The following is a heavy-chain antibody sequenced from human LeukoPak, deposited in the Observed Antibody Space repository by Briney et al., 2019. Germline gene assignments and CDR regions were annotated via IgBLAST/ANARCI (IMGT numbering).Heavy chain of an antibody. CDR2: INHSGST. CDR1: GGSFSGYY. V-gene: IGHV4-34*01. J-gene: IGHJ6*03. CDR3: AREMQDKSLQWIGELKKCYYYYMDV. Sequence: SETLSLTCAVYGGSFSGYYWSWIRQPPGKGLEWIGEINHSGSTYYNPSLKSRVTISVDTSKNQFSLKLSSVTAADTAVYYCAREMQDKSLQWIGELKKCYYYYMDVWGKGTTVIVSS. D-gene: IGHD3-10*01.